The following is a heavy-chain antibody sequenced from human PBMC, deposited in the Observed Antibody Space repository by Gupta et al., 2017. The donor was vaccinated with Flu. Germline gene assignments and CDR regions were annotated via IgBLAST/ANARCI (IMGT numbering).Heavy chain of an antibody. Sequence: WVSAIRGSGGSTYYADSVKGRFTISRDNSKNTLYLQMNSLRAEDTAVYYCAKDRFPVDPLEWLLFVLYYFDYWGQGTLVTVSS. V-gene: IGHV3-23*01. J-gene: IGHJ4*02. CDR2: IRGSGGST. D-gene: IGHD3-3*01. CDR3: AKDRFPVDPLEWLLFVLYYFDY.